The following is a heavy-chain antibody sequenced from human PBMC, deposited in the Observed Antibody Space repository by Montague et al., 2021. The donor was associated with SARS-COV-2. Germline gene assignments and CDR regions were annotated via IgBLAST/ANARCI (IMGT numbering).Heavy chain of an antibody. CDR1: GFTFSSYE. CDR3: ARESRITMLVVVITSAFDI. CDR2: ISSSGGTI. Sequence: SLRLSCAASGFTFSSYEMNWVRQAPGKGPEWVSYISSSGGTIFYADSVRGRFTISRDNAKNSLYLQMNSLRAEDTAVYYCARESRITMLVVVITSAFDIWGQGTMVTVSS. D-gene: IGHD3-22*01. V-gene: IGHV3-48*03. J-gene: IGHJ3*02.